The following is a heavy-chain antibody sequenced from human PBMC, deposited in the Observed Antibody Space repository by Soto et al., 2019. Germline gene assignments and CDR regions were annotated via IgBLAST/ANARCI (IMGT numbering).Heavy chain of an antibody. CDR3: AREADYTFDY. CDR2: ISAYNGNT. Sequence: VKVSCKASGYTLTSYGIRWVRQAPGQGLEWMGWISAYNGNTNYAQKLKSRVTISVDTSKNQISLRLSSVTAADTAVYFCAREADYTFDYWGQGTLVTVSS. V-gene: IGHV1-18*01. CDR1: GYTLTSYG. J-gene: IGHJ4*02. D-gene: IGHD4-4*01.